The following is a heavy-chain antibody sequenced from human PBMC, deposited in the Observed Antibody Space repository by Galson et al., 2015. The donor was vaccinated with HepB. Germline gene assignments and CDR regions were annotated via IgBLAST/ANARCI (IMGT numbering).Heavy chain of an antibody. V-gene: IGHV3-30*04. J-gene: IGHJ4*02. D-gene: IGHD3-22*01. CDR1: GFTFSSYA. CDR3: ARDLPYDSSGYYLDY. Sequence: SLRLSCAASGFTFSSYAMHWVRQAPGKGLEWVAVISYDGSNKYYADSVKGRFTISRDNSKNTLYLQMNSLRAEDTAVYYCARDLPYDSSGYYLDYWGQGTLVTVSS. CDR2: ISYDGSNK.